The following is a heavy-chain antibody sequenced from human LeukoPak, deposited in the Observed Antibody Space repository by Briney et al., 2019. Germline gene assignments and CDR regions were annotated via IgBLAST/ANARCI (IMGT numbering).Heavy chain of an antibody. J-gene: IGHJ4*02. CDR2: IYYSGST. CDR3: AGVCWTASGPFGH. D-gene: IGHD3/OR15-3a*01. CDR1: GGSISSYY. Sequence: PSETLSLTCTVSGGSISSYYWSWIRQPPGKGLEWIGYIYYSGSTNYNPSLKSRVTISVDTSKNQFSLKLSSVTAADTAVYYCAGVCWTASGPFGHWGQGTLVTGSS. V-gene: IGHV4-59*01.